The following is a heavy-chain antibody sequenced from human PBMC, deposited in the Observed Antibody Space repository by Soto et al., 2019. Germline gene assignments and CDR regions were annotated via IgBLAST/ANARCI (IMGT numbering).Heavy chain of an antibody. J-gene: IGHJ4*02. CDR1: AGSISRYY. D-gene: IGHD5-18*01. CDR3: VGSLMSRAMESFDY. Sequence: HVQLQESGPGLVKPSEPLSLTCSVSAGSISRYYWGWVRQSPGEGLEWIAHMSYTVDASYNPSLKSRVTISLDTSKNQIALRLMSVTAADTAVYYCVGSLMSRAMESFDYWGQGTRVTVTS. CDR2: MSYTVDA. V-gene: IGHV4-59*01.